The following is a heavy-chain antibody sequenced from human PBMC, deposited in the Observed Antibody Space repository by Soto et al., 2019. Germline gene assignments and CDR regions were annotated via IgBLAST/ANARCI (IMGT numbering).Heavy chain of an antibody. J-gene: IGHJ2*01. CDR2: ISSSSSYI. Sequence: GGSLRLSCAASGFTFSSYSMNWVRQAPGKGLEWVSSISSSSSYIYYADSVKGRFTISRDNAKNSLYLQMNSLRAEDTAVYYCARCFRDYGETPNWYFDLWGRGTLVTVSS. CDR1: GFTFSSYS. D-gene: IGHD4-17*01. CDR3: ARCFRDYGETPNWYFDL. V-gene: IGHV3-21*01.